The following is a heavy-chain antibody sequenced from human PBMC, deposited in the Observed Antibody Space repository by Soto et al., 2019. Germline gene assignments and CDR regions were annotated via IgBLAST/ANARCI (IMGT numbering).Heavy chain of an antibody. D-gene: IGHD5-12*01. J-gene: IGHJ4*01. CDR2: INPSGAST. Sequence: ASVNVSCKTSGYTFTSHYIHWVRQAPGQGLEWVGLINPSGASTTYAQKFQGRVTMTRDTSTSTVYMELNSLRSEDTAVYFCARDAQIGHGYSAYHTYWG. CDR1: GYTFTSHY. CDR3: ARDAQIGHGYSAYHTY. V-gene: IGHV1-46*01.